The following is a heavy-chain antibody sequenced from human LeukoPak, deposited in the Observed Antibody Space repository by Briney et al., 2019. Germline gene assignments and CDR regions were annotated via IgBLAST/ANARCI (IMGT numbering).Heavy chain of an antibody. CDR1: GFIFSSYW. Sequence: GGSLRLFCAASGFIFSSYWMTWVRQAPGRGLEWVANIKQDGSEKYYVDSVKGRFTISRDNAKNSLYLQMNSLRAEDTAVYYCARARAAYCSNGVCCHFDYWGQGTLVTVSS. J-gene: IGHJ4*02. CDR2: IKQDGSEK. D-gene: IGHD2-8*01. CDR3: ARARAAYCSNGVCCHFDY. V-gene: IGHV3-7*05.